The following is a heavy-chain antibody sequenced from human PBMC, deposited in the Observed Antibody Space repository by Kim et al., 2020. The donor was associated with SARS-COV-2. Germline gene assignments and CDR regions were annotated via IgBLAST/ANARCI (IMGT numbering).Heavy chain of an antibody. J-gene: IGHJ4*02. CDR3: ARAAAAGTHYFDY. D-gene: IGHD6-13*01. V-gene: IGHV1-18*01. Sequence: APKLQGRVTKTTDTSPSTAYRELRSLRSGDTAVYYCARAAAAGTHYFDYWGQGTLVTVSS.